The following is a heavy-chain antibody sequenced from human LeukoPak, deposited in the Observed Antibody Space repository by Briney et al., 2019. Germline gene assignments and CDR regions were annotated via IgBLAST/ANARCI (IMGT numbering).Heavy chain of an antibody. CDR3: ARGDGTSYFYY. V-gene: IGHV1-2*02. Sequence: GASVKVSCKASGYTFTAHYIHWVRQAPGQGLEWMGWINSNGGGTNYAQKFRGRVTLTRDTSIRTLYTELSGLRSEDTAVYYCARGDGTSYFYYWGQGTLVTVSP. D-gene: IGHD5-24*01. J-gene: IGHJ4*02. CDR2: INSNGGGT. CDR1: GYTFTAHY.